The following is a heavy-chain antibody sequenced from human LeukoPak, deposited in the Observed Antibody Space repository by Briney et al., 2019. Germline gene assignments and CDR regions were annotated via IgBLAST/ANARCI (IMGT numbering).Heavy chain of an antibody. V-gene: IGHV1-18*01. CDR1: GYTFTICG. D-gene: IGHD2-15*01. CDR3: TIMTHCTGGNCYSYDH. Sequence: AAVKVSCKTSGYTFTICGITWVRQAPGKVLEWMGLIVTYNGNIAYSPHPQRRVTMTTDTTTRTAYMELRSLRSDDTAVYYCTIMTHCTGGNCYSYDHWGQGTMVAVSS. CDR2: IVTYNGNI. J-gene: IGHJ4*02.